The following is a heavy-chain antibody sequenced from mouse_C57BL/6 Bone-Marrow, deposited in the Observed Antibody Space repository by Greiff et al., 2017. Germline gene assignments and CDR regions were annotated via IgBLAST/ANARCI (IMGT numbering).Heavy chain of an antibody. D-gene: IGHD2-5*01. Sequence: QVQLQQSGPGLVAPSQSLSITCTVSGFSLTSYAISWVRQPPGKGLEWLGVIWTGGGTNYNSALKSRLSISKDNSKSQVFLKMNSLQTDDTARYYCARTYSNYFYYYAMDYWGQGTSVTVSS. CDR2: IWTGGGT. V-gene: IGHV2-9-1*01. CDR3: ARTYSNYFYYYAMDY. J-gene: IGHJ4*01. CDR1: GFSLTSYA.